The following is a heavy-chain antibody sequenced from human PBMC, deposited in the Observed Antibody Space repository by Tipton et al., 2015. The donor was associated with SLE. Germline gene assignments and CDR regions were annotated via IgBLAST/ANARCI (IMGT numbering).Heavy chain of an antibody. CDR2: ISYSGNT. CDR1: GGSIRSYY. CDR3: ARTTLGIGYYYHYMDV. V-gene: IGHV4-59*01. D-gene: IGHD7-27*01. Sequence: TLSLTCTVSGGSIRSYYWSWIRQPPGKGLEWIGYISYSGNTNYKPSLKSRVTISEDTFKNQFSLKLSSVTAADTAVYYCARTTLGIGYYYHYMDVWGKGTTVNVSS. J-gene: IGHJ6*03.